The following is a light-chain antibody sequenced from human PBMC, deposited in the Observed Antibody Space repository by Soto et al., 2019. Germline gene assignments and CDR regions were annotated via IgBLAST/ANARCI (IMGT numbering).Light chain of an antibody. Sequence: DIQMTPSPSSLSASVGDRVTITCQASQDISNYLNWYQQKPGKAPKLLIYDASDLETGVPSRFSGSGSGTDFTFTINSLQPEDIATYYCQQYDNLPLTFGGGTKVDIK. CDR1: QDISNY. CDR3: QQYDNLPLT. V-gene: IGKV1-33*01. CDR2: DAS. J-gene: IGKJ4*01.